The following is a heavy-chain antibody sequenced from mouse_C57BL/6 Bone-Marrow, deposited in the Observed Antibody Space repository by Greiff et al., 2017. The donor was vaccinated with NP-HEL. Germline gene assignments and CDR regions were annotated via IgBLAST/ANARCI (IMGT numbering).Heavy chain of an antibody. CDR3: AIYYGYDGAWFAY. V-gene: IGHV2-6*01. D-gene: IGHD2-2*01. J-gene: IGHJ3*01. Sequence: VQLVESGPGLVAPSQSLSITCTVSGFSLTSYGVDWVRQSPGKGLEWLGVIWGVGSTNYNSAPKSSLSISKDNSKSQVFLKMNSLQTDDTAMYYCAIYYGYDGAWFAYWGQGTLVTVSA. CDR1: GFSLTSYG. CDR2: IWGVGST.